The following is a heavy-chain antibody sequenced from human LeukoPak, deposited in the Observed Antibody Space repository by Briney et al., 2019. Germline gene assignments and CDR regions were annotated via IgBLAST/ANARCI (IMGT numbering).Heavy chain of an antibody. Sequence: SETLSLTCAVSGGSISSSNWWSWVRQPPGQGLEWIGEIYHSGSTNYNPSLKSRVTISVDKSKNQFSLKLSSVTAADTAVYYCARDRNLGGYYTGHSDYWGQGTLATVSS. V-gene: IGHV4-4*02. D-gene: IGHD3-3*01. J-gene: IGHJ4*02. CDR3: ARDRNLGGYYTGHSDY. CDR2: IYHSGST. CDR1: GGSISSSNW.